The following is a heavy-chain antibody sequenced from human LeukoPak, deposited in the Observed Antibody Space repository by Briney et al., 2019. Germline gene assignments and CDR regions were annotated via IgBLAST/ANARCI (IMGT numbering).Heavy chain of an antibody. V-gene: IGHV3-30-3*01. J-gene: IGHJ6*02. CDR2: ISYDGSNK. CDR3: AKDLYSSAARAYYYAMDV. D-gene: IGHD6-19*01. CDR1: GFTFSSYA. Sequence: GGSLRLSCAASGFTFSSYAMHWVRQAPGKGLEWVAVISYDGSNKYYADSVKGRFTISRDNSKNTLYLQMNSLRAEDTAVYYCAKDLYSSAARAYYYAMDVWGQGTTVTVSS.